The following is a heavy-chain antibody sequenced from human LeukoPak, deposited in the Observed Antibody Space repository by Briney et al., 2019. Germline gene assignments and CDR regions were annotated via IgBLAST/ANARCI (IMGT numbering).Heavy chain of an antibody. J-gene: IGHJ6*03. Sequence: SETLSLTCAVYGGSFSGYYWSWIRQPPGKGPEWIGEINHSGSTNYNPSLKSRVTISVDTSKNQFSLKLSSVTAADTAVYYCARGRQDVNMIVVVMAGVSYYLDVWGKGTTVTVS. V-gene: IGHV4-34*01. CDR1: GGSFSGYY. D-gene: IGHD3-22*01. CDR2: INHSGST. CDR3: ARGRQDVNMIVVVMAGVSYYLDV.